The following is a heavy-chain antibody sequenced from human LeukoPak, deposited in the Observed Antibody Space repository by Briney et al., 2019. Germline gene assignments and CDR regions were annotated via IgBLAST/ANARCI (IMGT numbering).Heavy chain of an antibody. CDR3: VREVSAWPKNWFDP. CDR2: ISDIGDGT. CDR1: GFTFRSYA. J-gene: IGHJ5*02. V-gene: IGHV3-23*01. D-gene: IGHD3-3*01. Sequence: GGSLRLSCAGSGFTFRSYAMSWVRKSPVKGLEWVSAISDIGDGTYYADSVKARFTISRDNSKNTVYLEMSSLRAEDTAVYYCVREVSAWPKNWFDPWGQGTLVTVSS.